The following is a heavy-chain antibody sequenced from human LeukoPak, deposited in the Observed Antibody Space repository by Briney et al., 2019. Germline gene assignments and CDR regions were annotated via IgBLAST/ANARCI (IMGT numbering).Heavy chain of an antibody. D-gene: IGHD3-22*01. Sequence: SETLSLTCAVYGGSFSGYYWSWIRQPPGKGLEWIGEINHSGSTNYNPSLKSRVTISVDTSKNQFSLKLSSVTAADTAVYYCARGRGRSGNSSGYYSFRYWGQGTLVTVSS. CDR2: INHSGST. CDR3: ARGRGRSGNSSGYYSFRY. CDR1: GGSFSGYY. V-gene: IGHV4-34*01. J-gene: IGHJ4*02.